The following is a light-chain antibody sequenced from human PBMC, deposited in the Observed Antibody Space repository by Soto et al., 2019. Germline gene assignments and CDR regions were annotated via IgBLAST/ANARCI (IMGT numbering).Light chain of an antibody. J-gene: IGKJ1*01. CDR3: QHYDNYLRT. Sequence: DIQMTQSPATLSASVGDRVTITCRASQSISDGVAWYQQKPGKPPKFLIYRASSLQGGVPSRFSGSGSGTEFTLTISSLQPDDFATYYCQHYDNYLRTFGQGIKVESK. CDR2: RAS. V-gene: IGKV1-5*03. CDR1: QSISDG.